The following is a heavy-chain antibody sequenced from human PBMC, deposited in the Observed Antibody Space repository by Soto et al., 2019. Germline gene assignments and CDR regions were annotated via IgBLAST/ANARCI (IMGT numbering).Heavy chain of an antibody. V-gene: IGHV4-39*01. CDR1: GGAINSTVYY. J-gene: IGHJ6*02. Sequence: TSETLSLTSTVSGGAINSTVYYWGWIRQPPGKGLEWIGSSNYGGPTYYSPSLQSRVTISLDTAKNHFSLNLRSVTAADTAVYYCARHGAYSTSVYYYYGMDVWGQGTTVTVSS. D-gene: IGHD6-13*01. CDR3: ARHGAYSTSVYYYYGMDV. CDR2: SNYGGPT.